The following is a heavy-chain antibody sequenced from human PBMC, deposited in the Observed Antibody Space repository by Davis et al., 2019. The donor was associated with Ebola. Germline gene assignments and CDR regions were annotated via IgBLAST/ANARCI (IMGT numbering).Heavy chain of an antibody. CDR2: ISSSGSTI. Sequence: GGSLRLSCAASAFTFSDYYMSWIRQAPGKGLEWVSYISSSGSTIYYADSVKGRFTISRDNAKNSLYLQMNSLRAEDTAVYYCARVAYCSGGSCYRHFDYWGQGTLVTVSS. CDR3: ARVAYCSGGSCYRHFDY. V-gene: IGHV3-11*01. J-gene: IGHJ4*02. D-gene: IGHD2-15*01. CDR1: AFTFSDYY.